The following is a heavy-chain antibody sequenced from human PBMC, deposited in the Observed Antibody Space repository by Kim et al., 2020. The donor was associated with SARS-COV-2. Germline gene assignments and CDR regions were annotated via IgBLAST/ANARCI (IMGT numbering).Heavy chain of an antibody. J-gene: IGHJ6*02. CDR3: AKDRWLDLGGNYYYYYGMDV. Sequence: GRFTISRDNSKNTRYLQMNSLRAEDTAVYYCAKDRWLDLGGNYYYYYGMDVWGQGTTVIVSS. D-gene: IGHD6-19*01. V-gene: IGHV3-30*02.